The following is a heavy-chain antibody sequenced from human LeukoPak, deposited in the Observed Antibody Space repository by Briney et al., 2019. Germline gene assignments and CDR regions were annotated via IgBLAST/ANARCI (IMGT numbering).Heavy chain of an antibody. CDR2: ISYDGSNK. CDR3: ARGGYGSALNYFDY. Sequence: GGSLRLSCAASGFTFSTYWMHWVRQAPGKGLEWVAVISYDGSNKYYADSVKGRFTISRDNSKNTLYLQMNSLRAEDTAVYYCARGGYGSALNYFDYWGQGTLVTVSS. J-gene: IGHJ4*02. V-gene: IGHV3-30-3*01. CDR1: GFTFSTYW. D-gene: IGHD3-10*01.